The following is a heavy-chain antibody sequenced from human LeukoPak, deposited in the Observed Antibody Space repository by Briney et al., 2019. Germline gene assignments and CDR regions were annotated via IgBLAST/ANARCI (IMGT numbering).Heavy chain of an antibody. CDR2: ISYDGSNK. J-gene: IGHJ4*02. CDR1: GFTFSSYA. Sequence: PSGRSLRLSCAASGFTFSSYAMHWVRQAPGKGLEWVAVISYDGSNKYYADSVKGRFTISRDNSKNTLYLQMNSLRAEDTAVYYCARDLRLRSSLDYWGQGTLVTVSS. V-gene: IGHV3-30*04. D-gene: IGHD2-2*01. CDR3: ARDLRLRSSLDY.